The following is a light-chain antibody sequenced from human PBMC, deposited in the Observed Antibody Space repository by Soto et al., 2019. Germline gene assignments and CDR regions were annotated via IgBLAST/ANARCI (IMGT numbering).Light chain of an antibody. V-gene: IGLV2-14*03. Sequence: QSALTQPASVSGSPGQSITISCTGTSSDVGGYNYVSWYQHHPGKAPKLIIYDVINRPSGVSNRFSGSKSGNTASLTISGLQPEDEADYYCSSYTTSNTRQIVFGTGTKAPS. J-gene: IGLJ1*01. CDR2: DVI. CDR1: SSDVGGYNY. CDR3: SSYTTSNTRQIV.